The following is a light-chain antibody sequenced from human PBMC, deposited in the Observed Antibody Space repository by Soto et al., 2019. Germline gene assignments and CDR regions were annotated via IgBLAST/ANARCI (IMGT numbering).Light chain of an antibody. CDR1: QNIDNY. CDR3: QESYATPAVS. CDR2: ATS. V-gene: IGKV1-39*01. J-gene: IGKJ4*01. Sequence: DIQMTQSPSSLSASLGDRVTITCRASQNIDNYLNWYQQKPGKAPKLLIYATSTLQSGVPSRFSGRGSGTEFTLTISSLQAEDFATYFCQESYATPAVSFGGGTKVDIK.